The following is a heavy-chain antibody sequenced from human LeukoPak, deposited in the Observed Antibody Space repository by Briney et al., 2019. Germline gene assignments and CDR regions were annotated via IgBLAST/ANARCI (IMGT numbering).Heavy chain of an antibody. CDR1: GFTVSSSY. D-gene: IGHD2-15*01. Sequence: GGSLRLSCAASGFTVSSSYMNWVRQAPGKGLEWVSLIFSGGVTYYADSAKGRFTISRDNSKNTLFLQMNSLRAEDTAVYYCARGGVVYPDSFDIWGRGTMVTVSS. V-gene: IGHV3-66*01. CDR3: ARGGVVYPDSFDI. CDR2: IFSGGVT. J-gene: IGHJ3*02.